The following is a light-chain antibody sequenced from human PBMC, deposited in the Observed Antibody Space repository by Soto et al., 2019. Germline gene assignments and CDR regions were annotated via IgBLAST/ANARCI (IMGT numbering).Light chain of an antibody. CDR2: EVS. V-gene: IGLV2-23*02. J-gene: IGLJ1*01. Sequence: QSALTQPASVSGSPGQSITISCTGTSSDVGSYNLVSWYQQHPGKAPKLMIYEVSKRPSGVSNRFSGSKSGNTASLTISGLQAEDEADYYCCSYAGSSGYVFGTGTKVPS. CDR1: SSDVGSYNL. CDR3: CSYAGSSGYV.